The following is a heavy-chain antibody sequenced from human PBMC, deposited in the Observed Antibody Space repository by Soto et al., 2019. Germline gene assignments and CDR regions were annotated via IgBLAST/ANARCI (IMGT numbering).Heavy chain of an antibody. CDR2: IIPILGIA. CDR3: LLGQRLLPYYFDY. V-gene: IGHV1-69*02. CDR1: VGTFSSYT. D-gene: IGHD2-15*01. Sequence: QVQLVQSGAEVKKPGSSVKVSCKASVGTFSSYTISWVRQAPGQGLEWMGRIIPILGIANYAQKFQGRVTITADKSTSTAYMELSSLRSEDTAVYYCLLGQRLLPYYFDYWGQGTLVTVSS. J-gene: IGHJ4*02.